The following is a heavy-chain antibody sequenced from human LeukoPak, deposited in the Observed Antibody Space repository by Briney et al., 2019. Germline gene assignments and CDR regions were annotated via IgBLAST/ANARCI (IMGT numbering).Heavy chain of an antibody. CDR1: GGSISSGVYY. J-gene: IGHJ4*02. D-gene: IGHD3-22*01. V-gene: IGHV4-30-4*01. CDR3: ARALSGSDFDY. Sequence: SQTLSLTCTVSGGSISSGVYYWSWIRQPPGKGLEWIGYIYYSGSTYYNPSLKSRVTISVDTSKNQFSLKLSSVTAADTAVYYCARALSGSDFDYWGQGTLVTVSS. CDR2: IYYSGST.